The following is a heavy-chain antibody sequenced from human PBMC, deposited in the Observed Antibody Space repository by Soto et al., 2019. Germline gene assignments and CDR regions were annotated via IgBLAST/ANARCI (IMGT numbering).Heavy chain of an antibody. J-gene: IGHJ3*02. CDR1: GFTFSSYS. CDR3: AREGSSGFFAMFAFEI. Sequence: GSARLACAASGFTFSSYSMNWVRQAPGKGLDWVAVIYSGGSTYDADPVKGRFTVARDNAKNTLYLQMNSLRAEDTAVYYCAREGSSGFFAMFAFEIWGQGTMVTVS. V-gene: IGHV3-66*01. CDR2: IYSGGST. D-gene: IGHD1-26*01.